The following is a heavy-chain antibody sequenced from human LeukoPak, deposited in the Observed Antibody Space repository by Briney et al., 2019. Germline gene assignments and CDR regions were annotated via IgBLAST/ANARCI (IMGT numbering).Heavy chain of an antibody. J-gene: IGHJ4*02. V-gene: IGHV4-4*07. CDR2: VYTGRGT. Sequence: PSETLSLTCTVSGGSISNYYWSWIRQPTGKGLEWIWRVYTGRGTNYNPSLQSRVTMSLDTSDNQFSLKQTSVTAADTAVYYCARESRVFIGDGYYLDSWGPGTLVTVSS. D-gene: IGHD3-22*01. CDR1: GGSISNYY. CDR3: ARESRVFIGDGYYLDS.